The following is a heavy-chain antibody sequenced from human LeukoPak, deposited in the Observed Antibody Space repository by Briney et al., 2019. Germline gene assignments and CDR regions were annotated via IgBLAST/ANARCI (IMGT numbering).Heavy chain of an antibody. J-gene: IGHJ4*02. Sequence: ASVKVSCKASGYTFTSYYMHWVRQAPGQGLEWMGIINPSGGSTSYAQKFQGRVTMTRDMSISTAYMELTSLRSDDTAVYYCARGSYSDSSGYISFWGQGTLVSVSS. V-gene: IGHV1-46*01. CDR2: INPSGGST. CDR1: GYTFTSYY. CDR3: ARGSYSDSSGYISF. D-gene: IGHD3-22*01.